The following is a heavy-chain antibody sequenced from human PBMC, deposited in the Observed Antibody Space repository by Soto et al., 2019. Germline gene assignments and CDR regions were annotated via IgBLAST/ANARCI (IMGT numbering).Heavy chain of an antibody. J-gene: IGHJ5*02. Sequence: LTLTCTVSGDSISTYDCSWLRQPPGRGLEWIGYIYYDGSTSYNPSLRSRVTISVDTSKNQFSLILSSVTSADTAVYYCARDQLSSGLYVWFDPWGQGTLVTVSS. V-gene: IGHV4-59*01. CDR3: ARDQLSSGLYVWFDP. CDR2: IYYDGST. D-gene: IGHD6-25*01. CDR1: GDSISTYD.